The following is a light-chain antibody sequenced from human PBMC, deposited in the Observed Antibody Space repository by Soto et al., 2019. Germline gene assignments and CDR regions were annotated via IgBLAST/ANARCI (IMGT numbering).Light chain of an antibody. J-gene: IGKJ1*01. V-gene: IGKV1-39*01. Sequence: DIQMTQSPSSMSASVGDRATITCRASQSINSYLNWYQKKPGKDPKLLIYAASSLQSGVPSRFSGSGSGTDFNLTISSLQPEDFATYYCQQRYSTPRTFGQGTKLDIK. CDR1: QSINSY. CDR2: AAS. CDR3: QQRYSTPRT.